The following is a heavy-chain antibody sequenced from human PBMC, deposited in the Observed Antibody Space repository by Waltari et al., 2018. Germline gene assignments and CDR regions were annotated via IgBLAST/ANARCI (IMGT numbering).Heavy chain of an antibody. J-gene: IGHJ4*02. Sequence: EVQLLESGGGLVQPGGSLRLSCAASGFTFGRYAMSWFRQAPGKGLEWVSVVSGSGGSTYYADSVKGRFTISRDISKNTLFLQMNSLRAEDTAVYYCAKDTDLIVMVTGGFDYWGQGTLVTVSS. CDR1: GFTFGRYA. CDR2: VSGSGGST. V-gene: IGHV3-23*01. D-gene: IGHD2-21*02. CDR3: AKDTDLIVMVTGGFDY.